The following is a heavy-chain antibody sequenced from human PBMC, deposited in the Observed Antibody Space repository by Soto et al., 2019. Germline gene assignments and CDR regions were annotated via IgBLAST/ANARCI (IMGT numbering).Heavy chain of an antibody. Sequence: NPGWSLRLSCVASGFTFITYDMNWVRQAPGKGLEWVSSINRASIYIYYADSVRGRFTISRDNAKNSLYLQMDSLRVEDTAVYYCARRTVTTYHYFDSWGQGTVVTVSS. J-gene: IGHJ4*02. V-gene: IGHV3-21*01. CDR3: ARRTVTTYHYFDS. CDR2: INRASIYI. CDR1: GFTFITYD. D-gene: IGHD4-17*01.